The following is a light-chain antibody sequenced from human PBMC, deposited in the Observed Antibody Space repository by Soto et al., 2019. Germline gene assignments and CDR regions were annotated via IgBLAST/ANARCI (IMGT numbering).Light chain of an antibody. CDR2: EVT. CDR3: SSYSGTSTLV. CDR1: NSDVGYYNY. V-gene: IGLV2-14*01. Sequence: QSALTQPASVSGSPGQSITISCTGTNSDVGYYNYVSWYQHHPGKAPKFIIFEVTNRPSGVSHRFSGSKSGNTASLTISGLQAEDEAVYYCSSYSGTSTLVFGGGTKLTVL. J-gene: IGLJ3*02.